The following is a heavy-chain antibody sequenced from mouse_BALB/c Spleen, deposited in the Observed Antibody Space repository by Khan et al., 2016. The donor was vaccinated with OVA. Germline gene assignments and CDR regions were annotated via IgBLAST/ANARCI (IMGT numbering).Heavy chain of an antibody. D-gene: IGHD2-14*01. CDR3: ARVGYSGTMDY. V-gene: IGHV9-3-1*01. CDR1: GYTFTTYG. CDR2: INTYTGEP. Sequence: QIQLVQSGPELKKPGVTVKISCKASGYTFTTYGMNWVKQAPGKGLKWMGWINTYTGEPTYVDDFKGRFAFSMETSASTAYLQINNLKNEDTATYFCARVGYSGTMDYWGQGTSVTVSS. J-gene: IGHJ4*01.